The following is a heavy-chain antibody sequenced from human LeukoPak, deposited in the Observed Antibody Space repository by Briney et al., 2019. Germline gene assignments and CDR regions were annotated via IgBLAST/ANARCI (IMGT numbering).Heavy chain of an antibody. J-gene: IGHJ4*02. Sequence: SETLSLTCAVYGGSFSGYYWSWIRQPAGKGLEWIGRIYTSGSTNYNPSLKSRVTISVDTSKNQFSLKLSSVTAADTAVYYCASSIAAFFDYWGQGTLVTVSS. CDR3: ASSIAAFFDY. CDR1: GGSFSGYY. CDR2: IYTSGST. D-gene: IGHD6-6*01. V-gene: IGHV4-59*10.